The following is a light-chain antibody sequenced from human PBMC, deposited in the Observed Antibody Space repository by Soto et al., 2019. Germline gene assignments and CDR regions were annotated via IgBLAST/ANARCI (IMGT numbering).Light chain of an antibody. J-gene: IGKJ1*01. V-gene: IGKV1-5*03. Sequence: DIQMTQSPSTLSGSVGDRVTITCRASQTISSWLAWYQQKPGKAPKLLIYKASTLKSGVPSRFSGSGSGTEFSLTISSLQPDDFATYYRQHYNSYSEALGQGTKV. CDR3: QHYNSYSEA. CDR1: QTISSW. CDR2: KAS.